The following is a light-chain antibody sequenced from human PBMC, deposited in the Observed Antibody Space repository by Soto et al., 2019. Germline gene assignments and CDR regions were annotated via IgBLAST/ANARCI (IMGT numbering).Light chain of an antibody. V-gene: IGKV1-5*01. CDR3: QQYNSYS. J-gene: IGKJ1*01. Sequence: DIPLTQSPSFLSAAVGDRVTITCRASQDITNFLAWYQQKPGTAPKVLIYHASNLQSGVPSRFSGSGSGTEFTLTISSLQPDDFATYYCQQYNSYSFGQGTKVEIK. CDR1: QDITNF. CDR2: HAS.